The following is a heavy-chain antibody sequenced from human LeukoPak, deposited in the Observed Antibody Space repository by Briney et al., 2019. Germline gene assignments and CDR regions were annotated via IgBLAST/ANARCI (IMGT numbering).Heavy chain of an antibody. CDR3: TRTLVTVPTS. D-gene: IGHD1-20*01. V-gene: IGHV3-48*03. Sequence: GGSLRLSCTASEFTFSNSEMNWVRQAPGKGLEWVSYIRSRGGTIYYADSVKGRFTISRDNTKNSLYLQMNSLRAEDTAVYYCTRTLVTVPTSWGQGTLVTVSS. CDR2: IRSRGGTI. CDR1: EFTFSNSE. J-gene: IGHJ5*02.